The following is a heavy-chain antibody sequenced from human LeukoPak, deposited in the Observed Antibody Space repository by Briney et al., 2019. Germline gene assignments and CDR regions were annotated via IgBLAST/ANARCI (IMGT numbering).Heavy chain of an antibody. Sequence: PSETLSLTCTVSGGSIHNYWSWIRQPPGKGLEWIGSMYSSGKSDYSPSLKNRVTMSIDTSKNQFSLKLSSVTAADTAVYYCAREAPGRGYSYGYDYYYYMDVWGKGTTVTVSS. J-gene: IGHJ6*03. D-gene: IGHD5-18*01. V-gene: IGHV4-59*01. CDR1: GGSIHNY. CDR2: MYSSGKS. CDR3: AREAPGRGYSYGYDYYYYMDV.